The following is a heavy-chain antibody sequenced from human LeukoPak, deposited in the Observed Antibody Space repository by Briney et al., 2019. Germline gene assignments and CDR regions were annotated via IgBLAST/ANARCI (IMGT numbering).Heavy chain of an antibody. J-gene: IGHJ6*03. Sequence: ASVKVSCKASGATFTSYAISWVRQAPGQGLEWMGGIIPIFGTANYAQKFQGRVTITTDESTSTAYIELSSLRSEDTAVYYCARVMEHCSSTSCYTYYYYMDVWGKGTTVTVSS. CDR3: ARVMEHCSSTSCYTYYYYMDV. V-gene: IGHV1-69*05. CDR1: GATFTSYA. CDR2: IIPIFGTA. D-gene: IGHD2-2*02.